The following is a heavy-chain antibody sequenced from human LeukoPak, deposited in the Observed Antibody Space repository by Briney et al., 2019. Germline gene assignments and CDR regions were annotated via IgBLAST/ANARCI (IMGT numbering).Heavy chain of an antibody. V-gene: IGHV1-69*06. Sequence: GSSVKVSCKASGGTFSSYAISWVRQAPGQGLEWMGGIIPIFGTANYAQEFQGRVTITADKSTSTAYMELSSLRSEDTAVYYCARAHRRCSGGSCYGDYWGQGTLVTVSS. D-gene: IGHD2-15*01. J-gene: IGHJ4*02. CDR2: IIPIFGTA. CDR1: GGTFSSYA. CDR3: ARAHRRCSGGSCYGDY.